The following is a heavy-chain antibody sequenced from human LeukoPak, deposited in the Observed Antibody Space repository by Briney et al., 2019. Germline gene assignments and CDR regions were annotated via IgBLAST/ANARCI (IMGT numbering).Heavy chain of an antibody. V-gene: IGHV1-69*05. CDR1: GGTFSSYA. D-gene: IGHD1-1*01. J-gene: IGHJ4*02. CDR3: ARHRSATGWKSFDY. CDR2: IIPIFGTA. Sequence: SVKVSCKASGGTFSSYAISWVRQAPGQGLEWMGGIIPIFGTANYAQKFQGRVTITTDESTSTAYMELSSLRSEDTAVYYCARHRSATGWKSFDYWGQGTLVTVSS.